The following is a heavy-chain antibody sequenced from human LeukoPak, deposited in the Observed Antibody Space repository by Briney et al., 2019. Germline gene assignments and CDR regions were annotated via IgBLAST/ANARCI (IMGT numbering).Heavy chain of an antibody. V-gene: IGHV1-69*05. Sequence: SVKVSCKASGGTFSSYAISWVRQAPGQGLEWMGGIIPIFGTANYAQKFQGRVTMTTDTSTSTAYMELRSLRSDDTAVYYCARGGTYYDILTGYYIGYYFDYWGQGTLVTVSS. CDR1: GGTFSSYA. D-gene: IGHD3-9*01. J-gene: IGHJ4*02. CDR3: ARGGTYYDILTGYYIGYYFDY. CDR2: IIPIFGTA.